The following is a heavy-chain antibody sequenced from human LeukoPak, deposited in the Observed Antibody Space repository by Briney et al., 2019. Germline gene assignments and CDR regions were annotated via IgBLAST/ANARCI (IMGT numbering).Heavy chain of an antibody. CDR1: GFTLTSLA. J-gene: IGHJ4*02. CDR3: VVQISDGEMSEPEF. Sequence: PGGTLRLSCAVSGFTLTSLAMHWVRQAPGKGLEWVSSSGNRSGTKYYADSGRSRFSISRDSAKSPVSLQINSLRAEDTAVYYCVVQISDGEMSEPEFWGQGTLVTVS. V-gene: IGHV3-21*01. D-gene: IGHD1-1*01. CDR2: SGNRSGTK.